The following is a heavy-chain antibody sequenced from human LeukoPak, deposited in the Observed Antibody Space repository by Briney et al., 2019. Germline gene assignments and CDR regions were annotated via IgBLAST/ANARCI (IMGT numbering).Heavy chain of an antibody. D-gene: IGHD2-15*01. J-gene: IGHJ4*02. Sequence: GGSLRLSCVVSGFTFSSYWMSWVRQAPGKGLEWVANIKQDGSEKNYVDSVKGRFTIYRDNAKNSLYLQKNSLRAEDTAVYYCARFVSPDYWGQGTLVTVSS. CDR1: GFTFSSYW. CDR2: IKQDGSEK. V-gene: IGHV3-7*01. CDR3: ARFVSPDY.